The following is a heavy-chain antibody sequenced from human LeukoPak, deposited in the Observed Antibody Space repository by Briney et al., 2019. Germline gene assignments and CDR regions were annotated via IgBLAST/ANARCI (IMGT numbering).Heavy chain of an antibody. CDR3: AKNGPGVATAFDY. J-gene: IGHJ4*02. CDR1: GFAFSSYG. D-gene: IGHD5-12*01. CDR2: ISYDGSNK. Sequence: GGSLRLSCAASGFAFSSYGMHWVRQAPGRGLEWVAVISYDGSNKYYADSVKGRFTISRDNSKNTLYLQMNSLRAEDTAVYYCAKNGPGVATAFDYWGQGTLVTVSS. V-gene: IGHV3-30*18.